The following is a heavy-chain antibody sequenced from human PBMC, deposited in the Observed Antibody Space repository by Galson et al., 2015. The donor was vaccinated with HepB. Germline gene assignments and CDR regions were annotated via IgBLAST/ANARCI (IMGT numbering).Heavy chain of an antibody. D-gene: IGHD1-26*01. CDR3: AREVGEWELLRRADATAGGIDF. CDR2: ISYSGTT. Sequence: TLSLTCTVSGGSISSADSYWSWVRQPPGKGLEWIGYISYSGTTYYNPSLKSRITISLDTSKNQFSLRMRSVTAADTAVYYCAREVGEWELLRRADATAGGIDFWGQGTLVTVSS. CDR1: GGSISSADSY. J-gene: IGHJ4*02. V-gene: IGHV4-30-4*01.